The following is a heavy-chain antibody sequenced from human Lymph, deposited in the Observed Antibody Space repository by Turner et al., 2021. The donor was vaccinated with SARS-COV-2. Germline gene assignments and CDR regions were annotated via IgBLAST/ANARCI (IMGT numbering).Heavy chain of an antibody. J-gene: IGHJ4*02. CDR2: SSGSGGST. CDR3: AKDRFNLSSGWEDY. CDR1: GFTFSCYA. D-gene: IGHD6-19*01. V-gene: IGHV3-23*01. Sequence: EVHLFESGGGLVQPGASLRLSCAASGFTFSCYAMTWVRQAPGKGLESVSTSSGSGGSTYYADSVKGRFTISRDNSKNRLNLQMNSLRAEDTAVYYCAKDRFNLSSGWEDYWGQGTLVTVAS.